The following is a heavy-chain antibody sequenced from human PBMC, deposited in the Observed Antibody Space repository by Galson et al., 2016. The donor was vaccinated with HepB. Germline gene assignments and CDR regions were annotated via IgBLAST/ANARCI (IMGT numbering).Heavy chain of an antibody. CDR3: SREMTGSYFD. V-gene: IGHV3-7*01. CDR2: IRGDRIAS. D-gene: IGHD3-10*01. Sequence: SLRLSCAASGFTFNAHWMNWVRQAPGKGLEWVANIRGDRIASYYGESVRGRFTISRDNAKNSLYLQMNGLRVDETAVYYCSREMTGSYFDWGQGTLVTVSS. CDR1: GFTFNAHW. J-gene: IGHJ4*02.